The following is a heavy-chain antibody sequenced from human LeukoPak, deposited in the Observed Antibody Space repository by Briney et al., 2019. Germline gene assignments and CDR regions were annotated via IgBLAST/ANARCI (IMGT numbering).Heavy chain of an antibody. CDR1: GGSISSGDYY. CDR2: IYYSGST. D-gene: IGHD2-2*02. CDR3: ARVVPGPVPAAIRGWFDP. J-gene: IGHJ5*02. V-gene: IGHV4-30-4*08. Sequence: SQTLSLTCTVSGGSISSGDYYWSWIRQPPGKGLEWIGYIYYSGSTHYNPSLKSRVTISVDTSKNQFSLKLSSVTAADTAVYYCARVVPGPVPAAIRGWFDPWGQGTLVTVSS.